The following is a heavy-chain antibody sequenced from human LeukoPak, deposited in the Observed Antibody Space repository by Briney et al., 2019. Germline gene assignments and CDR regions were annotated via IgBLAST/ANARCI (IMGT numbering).Heavy chain of an antibody. CDR1: GYSISSGYY. J-gene: IGHJ6*03. V-gene: IGHV3-11*04. D-gene: IGHD3-22*01. CDR2: ISSSGSTI. Sequence: LSLTCTVPGYSISSGYYWGWIRQPPGKGLEWVSYISSSGSTIYYADSVKGRFTISRDNAKNSLYLQMNSLRAEDTAVYYCARDGPDSSGYYRYYYYMDVWGKGTTVTISS. CDR3: ARDGPDSSGYYRYYYYMDV.